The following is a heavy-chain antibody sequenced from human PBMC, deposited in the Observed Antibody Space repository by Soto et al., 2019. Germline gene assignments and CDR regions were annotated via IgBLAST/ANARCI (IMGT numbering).Heavy chain of an antibody. CDR2: ILHNGDT. V-gene: IGHV4-31*03. Sequence: QVQLQESGPGLVKPSQTLSLTCTVSGGPFSGGGYYWSWVQQAPGKGLEWMGYILHNGDTSYNPSLKSRITISKDTSKRQFSLNLSSVTAADTAVYYCARGDSTVSSVFDYWGQGMLVTVSS. D-gene: IGHD4-17*01. CDR3: ARGDSTVSSVFDY. CDR1: GGPFSGGGYY. J-gene: IGHJ4*02.